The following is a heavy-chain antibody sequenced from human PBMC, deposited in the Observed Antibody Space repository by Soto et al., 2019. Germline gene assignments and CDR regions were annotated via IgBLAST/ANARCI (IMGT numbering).Heavy chain of an antibody. CDR3: AKDDYYGSGSYSSWFDP. V-gene: IGHV3-9*01. J-gene: IGHJ5*02. D-gene: IGHD3-10*01. Sequence: GGSLRLSCAASGFTFSSCAMHWVRQAPGKGLEWVSGISWNSGSIGYADSVKGRFTISRDNAKNSLYLQMNSLRAEDTALYYCAKDDYYGSGSYSSWFDPWGQGTLVTV. CDR2: ISWNSGSI. CDR1: GFTFSSCA.